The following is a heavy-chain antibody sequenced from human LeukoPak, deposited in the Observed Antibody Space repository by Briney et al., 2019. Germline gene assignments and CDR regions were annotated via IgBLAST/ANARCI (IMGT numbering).Heavy chain of an antibody. CDR2: IYYSGST. CDR1: GGSISSYY. Sequence: PSETLSLPCTVSGGSISSYYWSWLRQPPGKGLEWMGYIYYSGSTSYNPSLKSRVTISVDTSKNQFSLKLSSVTAADTAVYYWARGVWGCSGGSCYGAAFDIWGQGTMVTVSS. CDR3: ARGVWGCSGGSCYGAAFDI. J-gene: IGHJ3*02. V-gene: IGHV4-59*01. D-gene: IGHD2-15*01.